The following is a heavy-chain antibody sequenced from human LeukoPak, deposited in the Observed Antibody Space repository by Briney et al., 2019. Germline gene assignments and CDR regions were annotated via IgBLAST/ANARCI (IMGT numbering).Heavy chain of an antibody. CDR2: VYSSGDT. Sequence: SETLSLTCTVSGGSTSSDYWSWIRQSPGKGLEWVGYVYSSGDTGKNPSLKSRVTILLDTSKNQCSLKLTSVSAADTAVYYCARLKLGAYFDLWGRGTLVTVSS. D-gene: IGHD3-16*01. CDR3: ARLKLGAYFDL. CDR1: GGSTSSDY. J-gene: IGHJ2*01. V-gene: IGHV4-59*08.